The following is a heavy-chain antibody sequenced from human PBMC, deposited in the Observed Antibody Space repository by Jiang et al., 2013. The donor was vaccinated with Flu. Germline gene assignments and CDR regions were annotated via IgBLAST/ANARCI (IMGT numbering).Heavy chain of an antibody. J-gene: IGHJ3*02. V-gene: IGHV3-23*01. Sequence: PGKGLEWVSAISGSGGSTYYADSVKGRFTISRDNSKNTLYLQMNSLRAEDTAVYYCATVTVLRYFDDAFDIWGQGTMVTVSS. CDR2: ISGSGGST. CDR3: ATVTVLRYFDDAFDI. D-gene: IGHD3-9*01.